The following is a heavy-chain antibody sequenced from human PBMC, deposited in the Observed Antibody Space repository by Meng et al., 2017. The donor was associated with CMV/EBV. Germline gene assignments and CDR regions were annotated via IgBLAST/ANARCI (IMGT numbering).Heavy chain of an antibody. J-gene: IGHJ3*02. V-gene: IGHV3-30*04. CDR3: ARAFIPYGSGSGDAFDI. Sequence: GGSLRLSCAASGFTFSSYAMHWVRQAPGKGLEWVAVISYDGSSKYYADSVKGRFTISRDNSKNTLYLQMNSLRAEDTAVYYCARAFIPYGSGSGDAFDIWGQGTMVTVSS. CDR1: GFTFSSYA. D-gene: IGHD3-10*01. CDR2: ISYDGSSK.